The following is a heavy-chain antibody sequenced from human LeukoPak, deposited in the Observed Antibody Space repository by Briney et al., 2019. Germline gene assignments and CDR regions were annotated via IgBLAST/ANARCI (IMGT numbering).Heavy chain of an antibody. CDR2: ISGSGGST. CDR1: GFTFSSYA. Sequence: PGGSLRLSCAASGFTFSSYAMSWVRQAPGKGLEWVSAISGSGGSTYYADSVKGRFTISRDNSKNTLYLQMNSLRAEDTAVYYCAKDLAGYSSGWYSTDAFDIWGQGTMVTVSS. CDR3: AKDLAGYSSGWYSTDAFDI. J-gene: IGHJ3*02. D-gene: IGHD6-19*01. V-gene: IGHV3-23*01.